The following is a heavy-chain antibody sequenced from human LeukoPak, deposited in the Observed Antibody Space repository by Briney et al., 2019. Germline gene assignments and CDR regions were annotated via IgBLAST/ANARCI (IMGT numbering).Heavy chain of an antibody. CDR3: GKTTVGYSSGQKPAWPVDY. V-gene: IGHV3-23*01. J-gene: IGHJ4*02. Sequence: GGSLRLSCEASGFTFDSHAMYWVRQAPGKGLEWVAGIFGSGGSPHYADPVKGRFTISRDNSRNTVYLQINSLRAEDTAVYYCGKTTVGYSSGQKPAWPVDYWGQGTLVTVSS. CDR1: GFTFDSHA. D-gene: IGHD5-18*01. CDR2: IFGSGGSP.